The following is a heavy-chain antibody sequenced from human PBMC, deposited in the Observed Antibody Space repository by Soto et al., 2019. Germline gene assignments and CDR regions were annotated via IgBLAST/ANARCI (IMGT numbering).Heavy chain of an antibody. CDR3: ARSSTYYYDSSGYSHFDY. D-gene: IGHD3-22*01. J-gene: IGHJ4*02. Sequence: GESLKISCKGSGYSFTSYWISWVRQMPGKGLEWMGRIDPSDSYTNYSPSFQGHVTISADKSISTAYLQWSSLKASDTAMYYCARSSTYYYDSSGYSHFDYWGQGTLVNVSS. CDR2: IDPSDSYT. CDR1: GYSFTSYW. V-gene: IGHV5-10-1*01.